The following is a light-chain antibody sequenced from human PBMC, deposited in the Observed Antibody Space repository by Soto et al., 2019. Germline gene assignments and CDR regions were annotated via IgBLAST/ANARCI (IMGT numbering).Light chain of an antibody. CDR1: SSDVGGYNY. CDR3: QAYDYSLTASV. V-gene: IGLV2-8*01. CDR2: EVT. Sequence: QSALTQPPSASGSPGQSVTISCTGTSSDVGGYNYVSWYQQHPGKAPKLIIYEVTKRPSGVPDRFSGSKSDNTASLTVSGLQAEDEADYYCQAYDYSLTASVFGGGTQLTVL. J-gene: IGLJ3*02.